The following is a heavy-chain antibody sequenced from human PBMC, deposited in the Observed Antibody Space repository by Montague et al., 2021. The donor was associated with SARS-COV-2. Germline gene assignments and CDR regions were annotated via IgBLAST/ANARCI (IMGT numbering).Heavy chain of an antibody. D-gene: IGHD3-10*01. CDR3: ARAPYYGPGKPYQFDY. CDR2: SYHSGTT. Sequence: SETLSLTCTVSGYSIYSNYYWGWIRQPPGKGLECIGCSYHSGTTHYHPSLKSRVTISLDTSNNHFSLKVTSVTAADTAVYYCARAPYYGPGKPYQFDYWGRGTLVTVSS. CDR1: GYSIYSNYY. J-gene: IGHJ4*02. V-gene: IGHV4-38-2*02.